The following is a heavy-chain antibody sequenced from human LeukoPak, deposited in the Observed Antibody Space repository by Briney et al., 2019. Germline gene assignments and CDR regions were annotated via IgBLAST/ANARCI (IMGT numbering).Heavy chain of an antibody. CDR2: ISSSSSTI. CDR1: GFTFSSYS. V-gene: IGHV3-48*01. D-gene: IGHD3-3*01. CDR3: ARKREDFWSGYGFDI. Sequence: GGSLRLSCAASGFTFSSYSMNWVRQAPGKGLEWVSYISSSSSTIYYADSVKGRFTISRDNAKNSLYLQMNSLRAEDTAVYYCARKREDFWSGYGFDIWGQGTMVTVSS. J-gene: IGHJ3*02.